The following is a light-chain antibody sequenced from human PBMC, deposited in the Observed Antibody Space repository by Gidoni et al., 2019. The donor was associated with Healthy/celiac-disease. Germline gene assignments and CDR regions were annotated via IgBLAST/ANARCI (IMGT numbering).Light chain of an antibody. CDR3: QQSYSTPLT. J-gene: IGKJ4*01. CDR1: QSISSY. Sequence: IQMTQSPSSLSASVGDRVTITCRASQSISSYLNWYQQKPGKAPKLLIYAASSLQSGVPSRFSGSGSGTDFTITISSLQPEDFANYYCQQSYSTPLTFGGGTKVEIK. V-gene: IGKV1-39*01. CDR2: AAS.